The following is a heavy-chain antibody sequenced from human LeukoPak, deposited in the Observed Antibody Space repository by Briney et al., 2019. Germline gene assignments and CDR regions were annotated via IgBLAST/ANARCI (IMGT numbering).Heavy chain of an antibody. Sequence: SETLSLTCTVSGGSISSYYWSWIRQPPGKGLEWIGYIYYSGSTNYNPSLKSRVTISVDTSKNQFSLKLSSVTAADTAMYYCARLRDAFDIWGQGTMVTVSS. CDR2: IYYSGST. CDR1: GGSISSYY. V-gene: IGHV4-59*08. J-gene: IGHJ3*02. CDR3: ARLRDAFDI.